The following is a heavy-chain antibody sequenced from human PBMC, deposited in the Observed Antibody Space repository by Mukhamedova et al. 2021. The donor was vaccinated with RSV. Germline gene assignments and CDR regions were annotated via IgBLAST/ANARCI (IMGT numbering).Heavy chain of an antibody. Sequence: SVRGRFTISRDDSKNTAYLQMNSLKTGDTAVYYCTSGNCSSTTCYYYYYMDVWGKGTAVTVSS. D-gene: IGHD2-2*01. CDR3: TSGNCSSTTCYYYYYMDV. J-gene: IGHJ6*03. V-gene: IGHV3-73*01.